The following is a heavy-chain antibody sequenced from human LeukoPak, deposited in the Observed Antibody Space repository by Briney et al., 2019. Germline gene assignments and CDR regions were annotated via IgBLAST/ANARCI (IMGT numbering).Heavy chain of an antibody. CDR1: GFTFSSYW. J-gene: IGHJ3*02. V-gene: IGHV3-7*01. Sequence: GGSLRLSCAASGFTFSSYWMSWVRQAPGKGLEWVANIKQDGSEKYYVDSVKGRFTISRDNAKNSLYLQMNSLRAEDTAVYYCARESGYGSGDAFDIWGQGTMVTVSS. CDR3: ARESGYGSGDAFDI. CDR2: IKQDGSEK. D-gene: IGHD3-10*01.